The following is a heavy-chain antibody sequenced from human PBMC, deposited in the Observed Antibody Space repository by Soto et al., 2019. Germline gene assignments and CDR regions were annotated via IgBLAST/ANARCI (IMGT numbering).Heavy chain of an antibody. V-gene: IGHV1-69*02. CDR3: ASKHPLGYCSGGSCPLDY. CDR1: GGTFSSYT. CDR2: IIPILGIA. Sequence: QVQLVQSGAEVKKPGSSVKVSCKASGGTFSSYTISWVRQAPGQGLEWMGRIIPILGIANYAQKFQGRVTITADKSTSTAYMGLSSLRSEDTAVYNCASKHPLGYCSGGSCPLDYWGQGTLVTVS. J-gene: IGHJ4*02. D-gene: IGHD2-15*01.